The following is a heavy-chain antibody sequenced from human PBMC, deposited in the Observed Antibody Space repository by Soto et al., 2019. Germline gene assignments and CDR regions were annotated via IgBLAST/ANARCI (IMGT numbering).Heavy chain of an antibody. CDR2: ISGYNGNT. V-gene: IGHV1-18*01. CDR3: ATDTSSARSWSGGSCDPATGALWVDY. CDR1: GYTFSSYG. J-gene: IGHJ4*02. D-gene: IGHD2-15*01. Sequence: QVQLVQSGGEVEKPGASVKVSCKASGYTFSSYGISWVRQAPGQGLEWMGWISGYNGNTRYAQNLQGRVTMTTDTPTSAAYMEVRSLRSDDPAVYYCATDTSSARSWSGGSCDPATGALWVDYGGEGTLVAVSS.